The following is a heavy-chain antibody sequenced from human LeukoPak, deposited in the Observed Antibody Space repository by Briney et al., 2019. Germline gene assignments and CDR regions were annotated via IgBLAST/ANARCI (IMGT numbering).Heavy chain of an antibody. CDR3: ARDHYGDYGEGDY. Sequence: ASVKVSCKASGYTFTGYYMHWVRQAPGQGLEWMGWINPNSGGTNYAQKFQGRVPMTRDTSISTAYMEMSRLRSDDTAVYYCARDHYGDYGEGDYWGQGTLVTVSS. J-gene: IGHJ4*02. CDR2: INPNSGGT. V-gene: IGHV1-2*02. D-gene: IGHD4-17*01. CDR1: GYTFTGYY.